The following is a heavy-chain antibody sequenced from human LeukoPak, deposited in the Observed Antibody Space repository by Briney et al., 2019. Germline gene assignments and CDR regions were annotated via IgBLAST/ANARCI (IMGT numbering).Heavy chain of an antibody. D-gene: IGHD3-3*01. J-gene: IGHJ3*02. V-gene: IGHV4-4*07. CDR1: GGSISSYY. CDR3: ARGGDDFWSGYYRAFDI. Sequence: SETLSLTCTVSGGSISSYYWSWIRQPAGKGLEWIGRIYTSGSTNYNPSLKSRVTISVDTSKNQFSLKLSSVTAADTAVYYCARGGDDFWSGYYRAFDIWGQGTMVTVSS. CDR2: IYTSGST.